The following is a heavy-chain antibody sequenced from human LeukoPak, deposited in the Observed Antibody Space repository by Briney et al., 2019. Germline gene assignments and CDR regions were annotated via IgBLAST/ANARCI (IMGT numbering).Heavy chain of an antibody. CDR2: IYPGDSDT. Sequence: GESLKISCKGSGYSFSSYWIGWVRQMPGKGLEWMGIIYPGDSDTIYSLSFQGQVTISADKSISTAYLQWSSLKASDTAMYHCAFSRARLYYFDYWGQGTLVTVSS. CDR1: GYSFSSYW. V-gene: IGHV5-51*01. J-gene: IGHJ4*02. CDR3: AFSRARLYYFDY. D-gene: IGHD2/OR15-2a*01.